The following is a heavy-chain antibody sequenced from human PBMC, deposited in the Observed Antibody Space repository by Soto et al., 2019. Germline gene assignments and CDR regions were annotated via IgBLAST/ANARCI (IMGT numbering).Heavy chain of an antibody. D-gene: IGHD3-10*01. V-gene: IGHV4-4*07. CDR2: IYTSGST. Sequence: IRQPAGKGLEWIGRIYTSGSTNYNPSLKSRVTMSVDTSKNQFSLKLSSVTAADTAVYYCARSSGVTLFDYWGQGTLVTVSS. J-gene: IGHJ4*02. CDR3: ARSSGVTLFDY.